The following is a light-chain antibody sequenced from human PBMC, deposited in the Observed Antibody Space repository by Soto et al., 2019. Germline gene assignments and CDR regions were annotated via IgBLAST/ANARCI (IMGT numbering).Light chain of an antibody. Sequence: AIQMTQSPSSLSASVGDRVTITCRASQGIKNDLGWYQQRPGKGPKLLIYAASSLQSGVPSRFSGSGSGTDFTLTISSLQPEDFATYYCLQVYNFPYTFGQGTKLEIK. CDR3: LQVYNFPYT. J-gene: IGKJ2*01. CDR2: AAS. V-gene: IGKV1-6*01. CDR1: QGIKND.